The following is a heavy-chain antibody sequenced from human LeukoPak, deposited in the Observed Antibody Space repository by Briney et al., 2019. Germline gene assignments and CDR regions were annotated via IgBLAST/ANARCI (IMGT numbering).Heavy chain of an antibody. CDR3: ARGAIKPRRCFDY. J-gene: IGHJ4*02. V-gene: IGHV3-11*01. Sequence: GGSLRLSCAASGFTFSDHYMTWIRQAPGKGLEWISYMSVIGLTTYYADSVEGRFTISRDNAKSSLYMQMDDLRVEDTAVYYCARGAIKPRRCFDYWGQGTLVTVSS. CDR2: MSVIGLTT. D-gene: IGHD6-6*01. CDR1: GFTFSDHY.